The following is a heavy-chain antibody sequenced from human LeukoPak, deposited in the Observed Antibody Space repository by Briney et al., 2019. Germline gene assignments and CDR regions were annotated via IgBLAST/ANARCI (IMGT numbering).Heavy chain of an antibody. J-gene: IGHJ4*02. CDR1: GGSISSGGYY. CDR2: IYYSGST. Sequence: SQTLSLTCTVSGGSISSGGYYWSWLRQHPGKGLEWIGYIYYSGSTYYNPSLKSRVTISVDTSKNQFSLKLSSVTAADTAVYYCARVRGFYDSSGYYPYYFDYWGQGTLVTVSS. D-gene: IGHD3-22*01. V-gene: IGHV4-31*03. CDR3: ARVRGFYDSSGYYPYYFDY.